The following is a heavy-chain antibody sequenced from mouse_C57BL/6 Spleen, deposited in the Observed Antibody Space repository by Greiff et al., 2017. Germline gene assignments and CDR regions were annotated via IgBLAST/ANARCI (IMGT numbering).Heavy chain of an antibody. CDR1: GYSITSGYY. CDR3: ASPEDGYDYAMDY. V-gene: IGHV3-6*01. CDR2: ISYDGSN. J-gene: IGHJ4*01. Sequence: DVKLQESGPGLVKPSQSLSLTCSVTGYSITSGYYWNWIRQFPGNKLEWMGYISYDGSNNYNPSLKNRISITRDTSKNQFFLKLNSVTTEDTATYYCASPEDGYDYAMDYWGQGTSVTVSS. D-gene: IGHD2-3*01.